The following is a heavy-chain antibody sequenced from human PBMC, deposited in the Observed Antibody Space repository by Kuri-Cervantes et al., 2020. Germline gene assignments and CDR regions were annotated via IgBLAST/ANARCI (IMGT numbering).Heavy chain of an antibody. D-gene: IGHD3-22*01. CDR1: GGSFSGYY. V-gene: IGHV4-34*01. Sequence: SETLSLTCAVYGGSFSGYYWSWIRQPPGKGLEWIGEINHSGSTYYNPSLKSRVTISVDTSKKQFSLKLSSVTAADTAVYYCARLATYYYDSSDFDPWGQGTLVTDSS. J-gene: IGHJ5*02. CDR2: INHSGST. CDR3: ARLATYYYDSSDFDP.